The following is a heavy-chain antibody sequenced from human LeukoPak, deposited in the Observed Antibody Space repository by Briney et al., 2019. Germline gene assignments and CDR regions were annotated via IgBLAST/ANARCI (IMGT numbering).Heavy chain of an antibody. CDR2: IAHHGNNK. CDR1: GFTFSSSA. CDR3: AKDGSWSCTD. V-gene: IGHV3-30*02. D-gene: IGHD2-8*02. J-gene: IGHJ4*02. Sequence: GSLRLSRGASGFTFSSSAMHWVRQGPGKGLEWVAYIAHHGNNKYYADSVKGRFTISRDNSKGSLYLQMNSLRADDTAVYYCAKDGSWSCTDWGQGTLVRVSS.